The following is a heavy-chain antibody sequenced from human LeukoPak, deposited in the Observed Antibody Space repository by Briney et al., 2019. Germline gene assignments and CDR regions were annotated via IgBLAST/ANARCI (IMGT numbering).Heavy chain of an antibody. CDR3: ARQAICGDNCYYRHLDL. CDR2: TSGSGKSI. V-gene: IGHV3-48*01. Sequence: PGESLRLFRTASGYPLRRLPINWAGRAPGKGREGVSYTSGSGKSIDYADSVKGRFTISRDNAKSSLYLQMSSLRAEDTALYYCARQAICGDNCYYRHLDLWGQGTLVTVSS. CDR1: GYPLRRLP. J-gene: IGHJ4*02. D-gene: IGHD2-21*01.